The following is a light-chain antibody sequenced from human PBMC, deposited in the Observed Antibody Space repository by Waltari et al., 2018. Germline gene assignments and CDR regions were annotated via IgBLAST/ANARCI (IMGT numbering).Light chain of an antibody. V-gene: IGKV3-15*01. CDR2: DAS. CDR3: QQYNRWPPIT. Sequence: VVLTQSPATLSVSPGESAIISCRASRSVSSNLAWYQQKPGQAPRLLIYDASTRASSIPARFRGSGSGTEFTLTINSLQSEDSATYYCQQYNRWPPITFGQGTRLDIK. J-gene: IGKJ5*01. CDR1: RSVSSN.